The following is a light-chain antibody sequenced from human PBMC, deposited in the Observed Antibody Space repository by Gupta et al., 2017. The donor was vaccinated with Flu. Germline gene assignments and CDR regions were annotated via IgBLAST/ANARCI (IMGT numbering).Light chain of an antibody. J-gene: IGLJ3*02. Sequence: QPALTHPAPVSGAPGQSLPIPCTGTSSDIGGYNFVSWYHQHPSKAPKLVIYGVRKRPAGVSNRFSGSKSGNTASLTLSGLQAEYEADYYCATFSGSTWLFGGGTKLTVL. CDR2: GVR. V-gene: IGLV2-23*02. CDR1: SSDIGGYNF. CDR3: ATFSGSTWL.